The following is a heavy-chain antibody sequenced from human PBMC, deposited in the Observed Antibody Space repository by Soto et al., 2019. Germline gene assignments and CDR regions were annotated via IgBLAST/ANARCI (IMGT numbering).Heavy chain of an antibody. D-gene: IGHD4-17*01. Sequence: GESLKISCKGSGYSFTSYWIGWVRQMPGKGLEWMWIIYPGDSDTRYSPSFQGQVTISADKSISTAYLQWSSLKASDTAMYYCAIDYGDYVGRAEYFQHWGQGTLVTVSS. J-gene: IGHJ1*01. CDR1: GYSFTSYW. V-gene: IGHV5-51*01. CDR2: IYPGDSDT. CDR3: AIDYGDYVGRAEYFQH.